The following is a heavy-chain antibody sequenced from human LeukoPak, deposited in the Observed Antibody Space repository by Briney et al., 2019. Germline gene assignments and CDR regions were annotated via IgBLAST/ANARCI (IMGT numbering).Heavy chain of an antibody. V-gene: IGHV3-74*01. CDR1: GFTFSRYW. CDR3: ARDSSSLSY. J-gene: IGHJ4*02. Sequence: GGSLRLSCAASGFTFSRYWMQWVRHAPGKGVVWVSRINTDGSSTIYADSVKGRFTVTRDNAKNTLYLQMNSLRAEDTAVYYCARDSSSLSYWGQGTLVTVSS. D-gene: IGHD2-2*01. CDR2: INTDGSST.